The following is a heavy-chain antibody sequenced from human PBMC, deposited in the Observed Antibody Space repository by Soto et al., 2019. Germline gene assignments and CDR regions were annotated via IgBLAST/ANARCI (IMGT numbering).Heavy chain of an antibody. Sequence: SVKVSCKTSGGTFSSYTITWVRQAPGQGLEWMGGITPMFGTPNYAQNFRGRVTITADESTSTAYMELNNLRSEDTAMYLGARDGPLYDSRAYSYLYWGHGTLATV. D-gene: IGHD3-22*01. CDR1: GGTFSSYT. V-gene: IGHV1-69*13. J-gene: IGHJ4*01. CDR2: ITPMFGTP. CDR3: ARDGPLYDSRAYSYLY.